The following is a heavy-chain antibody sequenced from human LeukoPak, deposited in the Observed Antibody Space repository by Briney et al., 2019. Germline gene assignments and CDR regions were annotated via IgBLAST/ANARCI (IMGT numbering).Heavy chain of an antibody. CDR2: ISGSGGST. CDR1: GFTFSTYA. CDR3: AKDSRSYIVMVTEPRKNLIDY. D-gene: IGHD5-18*01. J-gene: IGHJ4*02. Sequence: GGSLRLSCAASGFTFSTYAMSWVRQAPGKGLEWVSGISGSGGSTYYADSVKGRFTISRDNSKNTLYLQMNSLRAEDTAVYYCAKDSRSYIVMVTEPRKNLIDYWGQGTLVTVSS. V-gene: IGHV3-23*01.